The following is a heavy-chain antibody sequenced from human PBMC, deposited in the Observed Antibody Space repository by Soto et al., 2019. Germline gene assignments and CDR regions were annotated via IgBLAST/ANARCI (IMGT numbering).Heavy chain of an antibody. CDR1: GFAFNSYS. Sequence: EVQLVESGGGLVQPGGSLSLSCAASGFAFNSYSVNWVRQAPGKGLEWVSYISSGSSIIYYADSVKGRFTISRDDAKNSLYLKMNSMRDEDTAVYYCARGVSGYNVDDGMEVWGQGTTVNVSS. CDR2: ISSGSSII. V-gene: IGHV3-48*02. CDR3: ARGVSGYNVDDGMEV. D-gene: IGHD6-25*01. J-gene: IGHJ6*02.